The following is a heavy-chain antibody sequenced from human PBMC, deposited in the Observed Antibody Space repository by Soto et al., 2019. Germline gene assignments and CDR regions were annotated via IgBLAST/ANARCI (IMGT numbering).Heavy chain of an antibody. CDR1: GYSFTSYW. V-gene: IGHV5-51*01. CDR2: IYPGDSDT. Sequence: PGESLKISCKGSGYSFTSYWIAWVREMPGKGPEWMGNIYPGDSDTRYSPSFQGQVTISADKSISTAYLQWSSLKASDTAMYYCARPGNGYKAIYYGLDVWGQGTTVTVSS. D-gene: IGHD5-18*01. J-gene: IGHJ6*02. CDR3: ARPGNGYKAIYYGLDV.